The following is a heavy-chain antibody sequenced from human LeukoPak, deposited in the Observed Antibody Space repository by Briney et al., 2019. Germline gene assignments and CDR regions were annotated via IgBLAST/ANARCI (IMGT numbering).Heavy chain of an antibody. D-gene: IGHD3-22*01. CDR3: ASRCYYYDSSGCPGY. V-gene: IGHV4-39*07. CDR2: VSYSGTT. J-gene: IGHJ4*02. Sequence: SETLSLTCTVSGGSISSSSFFWAWIRQPPGKGLEWIGTVSYSGTTYYSPSLKSRVTISVDKSKNQFSLKLSSVTAADTAVYYCASRCYYYDSSGCPGYWGQGTLVTVSS. CDR1: GGSISSSSFF.